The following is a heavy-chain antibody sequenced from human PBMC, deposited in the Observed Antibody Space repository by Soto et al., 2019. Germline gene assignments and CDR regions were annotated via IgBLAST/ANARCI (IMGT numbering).Heavy chain of an antibody. CDR2: INPNSGGT. D-gene: IGHD6-13*01. J-gene: IGHJ5*02. V-gene: IGHV1-2*02. CDR1: GYTFTGYY. CDR3: ARGRRGSSSWYSNWFDP. Sequence: ASVKVSCKASGYTFTGYYMHWVRQAPGQGLEWMGWINPNSGGTNYAQKFQGRVTMTRDTSISTAYMELSRLRSDDTAVYYCARGRRGSSSWYSNWFDPWGQGTLGTVSS.